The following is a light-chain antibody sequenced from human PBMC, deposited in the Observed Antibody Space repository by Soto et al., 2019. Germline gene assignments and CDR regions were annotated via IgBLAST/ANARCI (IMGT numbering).Light chain of an antibody. J-gene: IGKJ4*01. CDR3: QQLSGYPLT. V-gene: IGKV1-9*01. CDR2: TAS. CDR1: QAISSY. Sequence: DIPLTQSPSFLSASVGDRVTITCRASQAISSYLAWYQQTPGKVPKLLISTASTLQSGVPSRFSGSGYGTEFTLTVSSLQPEDFATYYCQQLSGYPLTFGGGTKVEMK.